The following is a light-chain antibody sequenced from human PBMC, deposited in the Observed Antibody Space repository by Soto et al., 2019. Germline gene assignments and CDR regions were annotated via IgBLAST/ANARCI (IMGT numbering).Light chain of an antibody. CDR3: QQYGSSPQIT. CDR1: QSISSY. Sequence: VLTQSPDTLSLPPGERATLSCRASQSISSYLAWYQQKPGQAPRLLIYDASSRATGIPARFSGSGSGTDFTLTISSLEPEDFAVYYCQQYGSSPQITFGPGTKVDIK. CDR2: DAS. V-gene: IGKV3-11*01. J-gene: IGKJ3*01.